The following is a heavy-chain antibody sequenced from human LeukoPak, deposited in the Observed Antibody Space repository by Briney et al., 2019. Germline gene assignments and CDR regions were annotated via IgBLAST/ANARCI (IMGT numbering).Heavy chain of an antibody. J-gene: IGHJ3*02. CDR1: GYTFTSYD. V-gene: IGHV1-8*01. Sequence: GASVKVSCKASGYTFTSYDINWVRQATGQGLEWMGWMNPNSGNTGYAQKFQGRVTMTRNTSISTAYMELSSLRSEDTAVYYCAGEIPDTNDAFDIWGQGTMVTVSS. CDR2: MNPNSGNT. CDR3: AGEIPDTNDAFDI.